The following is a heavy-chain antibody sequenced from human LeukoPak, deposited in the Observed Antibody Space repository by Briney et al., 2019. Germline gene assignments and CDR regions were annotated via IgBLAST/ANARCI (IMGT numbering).Heavy chain of an antibody. Sequence: GGSLRLSCAASGFTFSSYAMSGVRQAPGKGLEWVSAISGSGGSTYYADSVKGRFTISRDNSKNTLYLQMNSLRAEDTAVYYCAEDIVVVPAARGLNWFDPWGQGTLVTVSS. CDR3: AEDIVVVPAARGLNWFDP. CDR2: ISGSGGST. V-gene: IGHV3-23*01. CDR1: GFTFSSYA. D-gene: IGHD2-2*01. J-gene: IGHJ5*02.